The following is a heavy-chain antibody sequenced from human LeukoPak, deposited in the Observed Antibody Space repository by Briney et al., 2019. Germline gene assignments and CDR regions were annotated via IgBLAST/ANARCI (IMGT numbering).Heavy chain of an antibody. CDR2: IYYTGAA. J-gene: IGHJ3*02. CDR1: GGSISGSF. V-gene: IGHV4-59*01. CDR3: ATRRWGVYYSSSSVAFDI. Sequence: KSSETLSLTCTVSGGSISGSFWSWIRQSPGEGLEFIGYIYYTGAASYNPSLKSRVTISVDTSKNQFSLKLSSVTAADTAVYYCATRRWGVYYSSSSVAFDIWGQGTMVTVSS. D-gene: IGHD6-6*01.